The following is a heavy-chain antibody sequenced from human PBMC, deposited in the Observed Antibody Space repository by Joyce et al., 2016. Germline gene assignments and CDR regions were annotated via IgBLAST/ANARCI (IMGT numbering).Heavy chain of an antibody. V-gene: IGHV1-46*01. CDR1: GYTLPSFY. J-gene: IGHJ5*02. Sequence: QVQLVQSGAEVKKPGASVKVSCKASGYTLPSFYIQWVRQAPGHGLEWVGMINTSGGTTTYAQKFQGRVTMTRDTSTSTVYMELSSLRSDDTAVYYCARRVAARSDWFDPWGQGTLVTVSS. D-gene: IGHD6-6*01. CDR3: ARRVAARSDWFDP. CDR2: INTSGGTT.